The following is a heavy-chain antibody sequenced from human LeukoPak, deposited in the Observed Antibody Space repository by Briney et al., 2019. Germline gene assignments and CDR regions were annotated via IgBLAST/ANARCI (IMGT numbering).Heavy chain of an antibody. D-gene: IGHD1-26*01. V-gene: IGHV4-61*01. CDR3: ARSRAFNSGAFDP. J-gene: IGHJ5*02. Sequence: SETLSLTCTVSGASVSSASYWSWIRQPSGKGVEWIAHIYNGVNTNYNPSLKSRVTTSVDTSKNQFSLRLNSVTAADTAVYYCARSRAFNSGAFDPWGQGSLVTVSS. CDR1: GASVSSASY. CDR2: IYNGVNT.